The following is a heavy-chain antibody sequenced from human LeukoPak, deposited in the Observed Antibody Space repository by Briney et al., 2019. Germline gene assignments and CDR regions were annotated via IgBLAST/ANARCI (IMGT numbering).Heavy chain of an antibody. CDR2: ISSSSSYI. D-gene: IGHD3-9*01. V-gene: IGHV3-21*01. J-gene: IGHJ4*02. CDR3: ARDAKLRYFDWSAKGDFDY. Sequence: GGSLRLSCAASGFTFSSYSMNWVRQAPGKGLEWVSSISSSSSYIYYADSVKGRFTISRDNAKNSLYLQMNSLRAEDTAVYYCARDAKLRYFDWSAKGDFDYWGQGTLVTVSS. CDR1: GFTFSSYS.